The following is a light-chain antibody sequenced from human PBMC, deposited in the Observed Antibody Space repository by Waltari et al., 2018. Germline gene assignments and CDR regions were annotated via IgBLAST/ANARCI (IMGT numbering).Light chain of an antibody. CDR1: GSNIGNDY. CDR3: ATWDSSLNARV. J-gene: IGLJ3*02. V-gene: IGLV1-51*01. Sequence: QSVLTQPPSLSAAPGQRVSISCSGSGSNIGNDYVSWYQQVPGTAPKPLIYGTSKRPSGIPDRFSGSKSGSSATLGITGLQTGDEADYYCATWDSSLNARVFGGGTRLTVL. CDR2: GTS.